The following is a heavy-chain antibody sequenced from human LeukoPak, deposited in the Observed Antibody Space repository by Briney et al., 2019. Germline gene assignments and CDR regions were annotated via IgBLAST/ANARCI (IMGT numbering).Heavy chain of an antibody. V-gene: IGHV3-30*18. CDR2: ISYDGSNK. Sequence: GGSLRLSCAASGFTFSSYGMHWVRQAPGKGLEWVAVISYDGSNKYYADSVKGRFTISRDNSKNTLYLQMNSLRAEDTAVYYCAKDRSPRGVNAFDIWGQGTMVTASS. J-gene: IGHJ3*02. D-gene: IGHD3-10*01. CDR3: AKDRSPRGVNAFDI. CDR1: GFTFSSYG.